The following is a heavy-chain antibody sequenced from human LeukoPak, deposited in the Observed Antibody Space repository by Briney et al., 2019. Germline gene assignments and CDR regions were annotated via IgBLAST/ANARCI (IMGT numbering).Heavy chain of an antibody. J-gene: IGHJ4*02. CDR3: ARSSGTGTFSY. D-gene: IGHD6-25*01. CDR2: VYYGRSP. CDR1: GDSISRSTYY. V-gene: IGHV4-39*02. Sequence: SETLSLTCTVSGDSISRSTYYWAWIRQPPGKGLEWIGSVYYGRSPYFNPSLESRATISVDTSKNHFSLKMSSVTAADTAAYYCARSSGTGTFSYWGQGTLVTVSS.